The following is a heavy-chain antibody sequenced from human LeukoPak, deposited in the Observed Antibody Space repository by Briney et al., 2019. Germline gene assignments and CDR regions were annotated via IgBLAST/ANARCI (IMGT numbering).Heavy chain of an antibody. CDR1: GGTFSSYA. V-gene: IGHV1-69*05. D-gene: IGHD3-10*01. CDR3: ATHQGRFGDPSFDF. CDR2: IIPIFGTA. Sequence: SVKVSCKASGGTFSSYAISWVRQAPGQGLEWMGGIIPIFGTANYAQKFQGRVTITTDESTSTAYMELSSLRSEDTAVYYCATHQGRFGDPSFDFWGQGSLVIVSS. J-gene: IGHJ4*02.